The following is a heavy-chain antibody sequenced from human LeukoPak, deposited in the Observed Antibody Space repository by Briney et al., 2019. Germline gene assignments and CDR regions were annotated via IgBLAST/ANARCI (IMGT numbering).Heavy chain of an antibody. CDR3: AKGRVRFGNPYYFDY. CDR2: IRYDGSNK. J-gene: IGHJ4*02. Sequence: PGGSLRLSCAASGFTFSSYGMHWVRQAPGKGLEWVAFIRYDGSNKYYADSVKGRFTISRDNSKNTLYLQMNSLRAEETAVYYCAKGRVRFGNPYYFDYWGQGTLVTVSS. CDR1: GFTFSSYG. V-gene: IGHV3-30*02. D-gene: IGHD3-10*01.